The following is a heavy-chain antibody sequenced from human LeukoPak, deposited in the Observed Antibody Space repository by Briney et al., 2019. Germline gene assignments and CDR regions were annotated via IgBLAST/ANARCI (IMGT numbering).Heavy chain of an antibody. CDR1: GFTFSSYG. CDR3: ARNPSSYCSGGSCYSNSFDY. J-gene: IGHJ4*02. Sequence: GGSLRLSCAASGFTFSSYGMHWVRQAPGKGLEWVAFIWYDGNEIYYADSVKGRFTISRDNSRNTLYLQMNSLRTEDTAVYYCARNPSSYCSGGSCYSNSFDYWGQGTLVTVSS. D-gene: IGHD2-15*01. CDR2: IWYDGNEI. V-gene: IGHV3-30*02.